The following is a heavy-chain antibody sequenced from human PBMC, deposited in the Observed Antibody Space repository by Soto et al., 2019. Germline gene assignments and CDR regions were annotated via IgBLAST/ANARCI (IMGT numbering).Heavy chain of an antibody. D-gene: IGHD2-15*01. V-gene: IGHV3-49*03. Sequence: SLRLSCAASGFTFSNAWMTWFRQAPGKGLEWVGFIRSNFYGGATEYAASVKGRFTISRDDSKSIAYLQMNSLKTEDTAVYFCARDRGGGGRWYFDYWGQGTQVTVSS. CDR2: IRSNFYGGAT. J-gene: IGHJ4*02. CDR3: ARDRGGGGRWYFDY. CDR1: GFTFSNAW.